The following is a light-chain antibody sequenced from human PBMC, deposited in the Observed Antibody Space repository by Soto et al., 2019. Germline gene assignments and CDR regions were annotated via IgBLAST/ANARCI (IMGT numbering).Light chain of an antibody. CDR3: SSYTSSSTVV. CDR2: DVS. J-gene: IGLJ2*01. Sequence: QSALTQPASVSGSPGQSITISCTGTSSDVGSYNSVSWYQHHPGKAPKLMIYDVSNRPYGVSNRFSGSKSGNTASLTISGLQAEDEADYYCSSYTSSSTVVFGGGTKLPVL. V-gene: IGLV2-14*03. CDR1: SSDVGSYNS.